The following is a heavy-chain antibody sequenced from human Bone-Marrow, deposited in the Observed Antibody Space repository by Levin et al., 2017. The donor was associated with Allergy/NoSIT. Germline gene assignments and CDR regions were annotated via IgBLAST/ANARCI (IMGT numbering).Heavy chain of an antibody. CDR2: ISSSSSYI. CDR1: GFSLSSYT. D-gene: IGHD3-3*01. V-gene: IGHV3-21*06. Sequence: GGSLRLSCLASGFSLSSYTMNWVRQAPGKGLEWVASISSSSSYIFYADSVNGRFTVSRDNAKNSVYLQMNSLRADDTAVYFCARDQDYGFLSGLGWFDPWGQGTQVTVSS. J-gene: IGHJ5*02. CDR3: ARDQDYGFLSGLGWFDP.